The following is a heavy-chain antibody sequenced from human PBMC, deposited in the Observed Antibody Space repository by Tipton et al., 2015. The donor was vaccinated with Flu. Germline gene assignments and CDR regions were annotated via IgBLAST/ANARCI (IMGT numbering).Heavy chain of an antibody. CDR3: VRGRGKEDDAFDI. CDR1: GFSVSSTY. CDR2: IYTGGRT. J-gene: IGHJ3*02. V-gene: IGHV3-66*02. D-gene: IGHD3-10*01. Sequence: SLRLSCAVSGFSVSSTYMTWVRQAPGKGLEWVSVIYTGGRTHYADSVQGRFTISRDISKNTLYLQMNRLRTEDTAVYYCVRGRGKEDDAFDIWGQGTDVTVSS.